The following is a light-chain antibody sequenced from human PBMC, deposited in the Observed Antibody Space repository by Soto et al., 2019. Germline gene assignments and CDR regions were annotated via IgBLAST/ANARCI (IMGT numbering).Light chain of an antibody. CDR3: QQYNSYSPLYT. CDR1: QSISSW. Sequence: DIQMTQSPSTLSASVGDRVTITCRASQSISSWLAWYQQKPGKAPKLLIYKASSLESGVTTRFSGSGSGTEFTLTISSLQADDFATYYCQQYNSYSPLYTFGQGTKLEIK. CDR2: KAS. V-gene: IGKV1-5*03. J-gene: IGKJ2*01.